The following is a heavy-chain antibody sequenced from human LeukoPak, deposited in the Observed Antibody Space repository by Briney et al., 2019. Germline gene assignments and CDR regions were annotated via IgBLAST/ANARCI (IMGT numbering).Heavy chain of an antibody. Sequence: APVKVSCKASGYTFTSYGISWVRQAPGQGLEWMGWISAYNGNTNYAQKLQGRVTMTTDTSTRTAYMELRSLRSDDTAVYHCARDRGYSGYAEYYFDYWGQGTLVTVSS. CDR3: ARDRGYSGYAEYYFDY. J-gene: IGHJ4*02. D-gene: IGHD5-12*01. V-gene: IGHV1-18*01. CDR2: ISAYNGNT. CDR1: GYTFTSYG.